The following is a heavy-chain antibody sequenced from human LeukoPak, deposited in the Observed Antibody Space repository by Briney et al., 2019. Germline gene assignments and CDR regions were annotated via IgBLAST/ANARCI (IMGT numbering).Heavy chain of an antibody. V-gene: IGHV3-30*02. J-gene: IGHJ4*02. CDR3: ARPADY. Sequence: SGGSLRLCCAASGFTLSSYGMHWVRQAPGKGLEWVAFIRYDGSNKYYADSVKGRFTISRDNSKNTLYLQMDSLRAEDTAVYYCARPADYWGQGTLVTVSS. CDR2: IRYDGSNK. CDR1: GFTLSSYG.